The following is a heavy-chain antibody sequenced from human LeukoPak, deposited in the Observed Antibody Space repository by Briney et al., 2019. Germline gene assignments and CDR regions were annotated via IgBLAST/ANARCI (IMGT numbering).Heavy chain of an antibody. Sequence: PGGSLRLSCAASVFTFDDYGMSWVRHAPGKGLEWVSGINWNGGRTGYADSVKGRFTISRDNAKNSLYLQMNSLRAEDTALYYCARDGDYYDSSGYHAHPDYWGQGTLVTVSS. CDR2: INWNGGRT. J-gene: IGHJ4*02. D-gene: IGHD3-22*01. CDR1: VFTFDDYG. V-gene: IGHV3-20*04. CDR3: ARDGDYYDSSGYHAHPDY.